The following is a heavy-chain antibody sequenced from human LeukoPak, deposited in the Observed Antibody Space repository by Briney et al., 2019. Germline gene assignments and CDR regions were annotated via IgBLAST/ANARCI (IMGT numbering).Heavy chain of an antibody. CDR1: GFTFSSYA. D-gene: IGHD1-7*01. CDR2: ISGSGGST. V-gene: IGHV3-23*01. CDR3: AKDKDNWNYGPY. J-gene: IGHJ4*02. Sequence: PGGSLRLSCAASGFTFSSYAMSWVRQAPGKGLEWVSAISGSGGSTYYADSVRGRFTISRDNSKNTLYLQMNSLRAEDTAVYYCAKDKDNWNYGPYWGQGTLVTVSS.